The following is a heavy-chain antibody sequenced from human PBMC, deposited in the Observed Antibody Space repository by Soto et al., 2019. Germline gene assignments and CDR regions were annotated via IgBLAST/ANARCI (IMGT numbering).Heavy chain of an antibody. D-gene: IGHD3-22*01. Sequence: QVQLVQSGAEVKKPGASVKVSCKASGYTFTSYGISWVRQAPGQGLEWMGWISAYNGNTNYAQKLQGRVTMTTDTSTRTADMELRSLRSDDTAVYYCERDYYDSSGYYYFDYWGQGTLVTVSS. CDR3: ERDYYDSSGYYYFDY. CDR2: ISAYNGNT. V-gene: IGHV1-18*01. CDR1: GYTFTSYG. J-gene: IGHJ4*02.